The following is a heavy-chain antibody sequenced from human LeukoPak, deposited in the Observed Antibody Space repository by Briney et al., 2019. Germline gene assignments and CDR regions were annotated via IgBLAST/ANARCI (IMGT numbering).Heavy chain of an antibody. Sequence: SETLSLTCTVSGYSISSGYYWGWIRQPPGKGLEWIGSIYYSGSTYYNPSLKSRVTISVDTSKNQFSLKLSSVTAADTAVYYCASISRLYDSSGYFFGRNDAFDIWGQGTMVTVSS. CDR3: ASISRLYDSSGYFFGRNDAFDI. D-gene: IGHD3-22*01. J-gene: IGHJ3*02. CDR1: GYSISSGYY. V-gene: IGHV4-38-2*02. CDR2: IYYSGST.